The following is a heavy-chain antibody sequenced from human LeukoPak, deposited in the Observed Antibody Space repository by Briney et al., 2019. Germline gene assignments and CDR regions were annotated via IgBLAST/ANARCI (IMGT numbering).Heavy chain of an antibody. CDR3: ARERMPLVISSGGRKDY. Sequence: SETLSLTCTVSGYSISSGYYWGWIRQPPGKGLEWIGRIYHSGSTYYNPSLKSRVTISVDTSKNQFSLKLSPVTAADTAVYYCARERMPLVISSGGRKDYWGQGTLVTVSS. J-gene: IGHJ4*02. V-gene: IGHV4-38-2*02. CDR1: GYSISSGYY. CDR2: IYHSGST. D-gene: IGHD3-9*01.